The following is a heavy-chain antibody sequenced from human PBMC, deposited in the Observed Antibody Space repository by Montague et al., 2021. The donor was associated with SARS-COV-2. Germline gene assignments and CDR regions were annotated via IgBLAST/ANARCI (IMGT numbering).Heavy chain of an antibody. J-gene: IGHJ6*02. CDR3: ARTSRGSRYFYGVDV. CDR1: GDSISDYY. D-gene: IGHD3-10*01. Sequence: SETLSLTCTVSGDSISDYYWSWIRQPPGMGLEWIGYIFRGGATDYNPPLKSRVIISLDTSKSQFSLRLSSVTAADTAIYYCARTSRGSRYFYGVDVWGQGTTVTVS. V-gene: IGHV4-59*01. CDR2: IFRGGAT.